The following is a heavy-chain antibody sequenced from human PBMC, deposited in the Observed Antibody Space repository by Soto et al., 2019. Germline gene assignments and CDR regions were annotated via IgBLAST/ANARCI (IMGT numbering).Heavy chain of an antibody. CDR3: ANGDRRGVLWSANYFGPFDC. Sequence: PGGSLRLSCAASGFTFSSYALGWVRQAPGMRAAWVSAISGSGGSTNYADSLKGRLTISRDNAKNTLYLKMNSLRAEDTAVYYCANGDRRGVLWSANYFGPFDCWGQGTLVTVSS. CDR2: ISGSGGST. J-gene: IGHJ4*02. CDR1: GFTFSSYA. D-gene: IGHD3-3*01. V-gene: IGHV3-23*01.